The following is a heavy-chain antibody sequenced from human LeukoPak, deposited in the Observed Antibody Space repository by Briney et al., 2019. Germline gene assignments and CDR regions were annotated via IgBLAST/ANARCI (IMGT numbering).Heavy chain of an antibody. J-gene: IGHJ3*02. CDR2: IYTSGST. CDR3: ARLQYGSGSYYAFDI. CDR1: GGSISSYY. Sequence: SETLSLTCTVSGGSISSYYWSWIRQPAGKGLEWIGRIYTSGSTNYNPSLKSRVTMSVDTSKNQSSLKLSSVTAADTAVYYCARLQYGSGSYYAFDIWGQGTMVTVSS. V-gene: IGHV4-4*07. D-gene: IGHD3-10*01.